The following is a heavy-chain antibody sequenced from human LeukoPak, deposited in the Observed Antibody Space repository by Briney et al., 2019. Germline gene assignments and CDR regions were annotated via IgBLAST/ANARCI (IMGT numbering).Heavy chain of an antibody. Sequence: GGSLRLSCAASGFTFSSHWMTWVRQAPGKGLEWVANIQQGGSQKHYVDSVKGRFTISRDNAKNSLYLQMNSLRAEDTAVYYCARDRGWGDYYYYYYMDVWGKGTTVTVSS. CDR1: GFTFSSHW. J-gene: IGHJ6*03. D-gene: IGHD6-19*01. CDR3: ARDRGWGDYYYYYYMDV. V-gene: IGHV3-7*01. CDR2: IQQGGSQK.